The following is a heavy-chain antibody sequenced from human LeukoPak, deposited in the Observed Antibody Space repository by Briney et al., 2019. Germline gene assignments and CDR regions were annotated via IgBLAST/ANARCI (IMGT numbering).Heavy chain of an antibody. V-gene: IGHV3-21*01. CDR3: ARVTRGGYDGYFDY. CDR1: GFTFSSCS. CDR2: ISTSSSYI. D-gene: IGHD5-12*01. Sequence: GGSLRLSCAASGFTFSSCSMNWVRQAPGKGLEWVSFISTSSSYIYYADSLKGRFTISRDNAKKSLYLQINSLRAEDTAVYYCARVTRGGYDGYFDYWGQGTLVTVSS. J-gene: IGHJ4*02.